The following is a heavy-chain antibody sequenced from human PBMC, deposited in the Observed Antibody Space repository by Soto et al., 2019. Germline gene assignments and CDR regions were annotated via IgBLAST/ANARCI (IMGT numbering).Heavy chain of an antibody. J-gene: IGHJ4*02. CDR3: ARSHLYYDSSGYPDY. V-gene: IGHV3-11*01. CDR2: ISSSGSTI. D-gene: IGHD3-22*01. Sequence: XXXPGKGLEWVSYISSSGSTIYYADSVKGRFTISRDNAKNSLYLQMNSLRAEDTAVYYCARSHLYYDSSGYPDYWGQGTLVTVSS.